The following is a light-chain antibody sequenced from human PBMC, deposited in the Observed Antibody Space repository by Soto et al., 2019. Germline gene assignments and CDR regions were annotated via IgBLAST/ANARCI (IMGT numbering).Light chain of an antibody. Sequence: DIQKTESPSTLSAAVGDRVTITCRASQSISSWLAWYQQKPGKAPKLLISKASSLESGVSPRLSGSGSGTQFTLTISSLQPDDFATYYCQQYNSYPRTFGQGTKVEIK. CDR3: QQYNSYPRT. V-gene: IGKV1-5*03. CDR1: QSISSW. CDR2: KAS. J-gene: IGKJ1*01.